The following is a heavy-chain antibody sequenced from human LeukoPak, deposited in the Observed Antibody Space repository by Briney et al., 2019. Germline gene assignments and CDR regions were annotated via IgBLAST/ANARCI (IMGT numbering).Heavy chain of an antibody. D-gene: IGHD6-13*01. CDR2: ISSDGSIT. Sequence: QPGGSLRLSCAASGFTFSSYWMHWVRQAPGKGLVWVSRISSDGSITVYADSVKGRFTISRDNAKNTLYLQMNSLRAEGTAVYYCVRDRWSSSCLIDCWGQGTLVTVSS. V-gene: IGHV3-74*01. CDR3: VRDRWSSSCLIDC. CDR1: GFTFSSYW. J-gene: IGHJ4*02.